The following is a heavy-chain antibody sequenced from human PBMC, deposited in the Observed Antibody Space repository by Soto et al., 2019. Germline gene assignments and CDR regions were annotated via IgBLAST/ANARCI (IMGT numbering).Heavy chain of an antibody. J-gene: IGHJ3*02. Sequence: GASVKVSCKASGYTFSTYDISWVRQATGQGLEWMGWMNPNTGTTGYAQKWQGRVTITRNTSISTTYMELSSLRFEDTATYYCARAQRGRNGGFDTCGQGTMVPVSS. CDR2: MNPNTGTT. CDR1: GYTFSTYD. CDR3: ARAQRGRNGGFDT. V-gene: IGHV1-8*01. D-gene: IGHD2-8*01.